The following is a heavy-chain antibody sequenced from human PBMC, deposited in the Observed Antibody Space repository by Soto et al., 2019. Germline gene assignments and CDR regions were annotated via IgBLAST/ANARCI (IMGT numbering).Heavy chain of an antibody. Sequence: GGSLRLSCAASAFTFSSYAMSWVRQAPGKGLEWVSAVSGSGDSTYYADSVEGRFTISRDNSKNTLYLQMNSLRADDTAVYYCAKEAGYSYGYDGMDVWGQGTTVTVSS. D-gene: IGHD5-18*01. CDR2: VSGSGDST. CDR1: AFTFSSYA. V-gene: IGHV3-23*01. CDR3: AKEAGYSYGYDGMDV. J-gene: IGHJ6*02.